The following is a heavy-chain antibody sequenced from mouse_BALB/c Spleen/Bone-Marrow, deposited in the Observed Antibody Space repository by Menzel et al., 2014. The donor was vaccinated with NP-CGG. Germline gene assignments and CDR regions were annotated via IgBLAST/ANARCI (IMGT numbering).Heavy chain of an antibody. CDR2: ISSGSSTI. CDR1: GFTFSSFG. D-gene: IGHD4-1*01. V-gene: IGHV5-17*02. J-gene: IGHJ2*01. Sequence: EVNVVESGGGLVQPGGSRKLSCAASGFTFSSFGMHWVRQAPEGGLEWVAYISSGSSTIYYADTVKGRFTISRDNPKNTLFLQMTSPRSEDTAMYYCARGGNWEDFDYWGQGTTLTVSS. CDR3: ARGGNWEDFDY.